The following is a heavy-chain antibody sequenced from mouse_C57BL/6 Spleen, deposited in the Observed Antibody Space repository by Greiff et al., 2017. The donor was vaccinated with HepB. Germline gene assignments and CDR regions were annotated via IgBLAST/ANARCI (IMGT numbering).Heavy chain of an antibody. D-gene: IGHD2-5*01. Sequence: KQSCKASGYTFTSYWMQWVKQRPGQGLEWIGEIDPSDSYTNYNQKFKGKATLTVDTSSSTAYMQLSSLTSEDSAVYYCASDYSNYSFAYWGQGTLVTVSA. J-gene: IGHJ3*01. CDR2: IDPSDSYT. CDR3: ASDYSNYSFAY. CDR1: GYTFTSYW. V-gene: IGHV1-50*01.